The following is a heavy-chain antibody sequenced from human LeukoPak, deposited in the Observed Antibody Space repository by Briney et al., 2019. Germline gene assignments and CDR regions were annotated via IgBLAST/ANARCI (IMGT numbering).Heavy chain of an antibody. CDR3: ARRGSSGQFYFDH. CDR2: IHYTGST. D-gene: IGHD6-19*01. V-gene: IGHV4-59*08. CDR1: GGSISNYY. J-gene: IGHJ4*02. Sequence: SSETLSLTCNVSGGSISNYYWGWIRQPPGEGLELIGYIHYTGSTDHNPSLKSRVTISVDTSKNQFSLKLRSVTAADTAVYYCARRGSSGQFYFDHWGQGSLVTVSS.